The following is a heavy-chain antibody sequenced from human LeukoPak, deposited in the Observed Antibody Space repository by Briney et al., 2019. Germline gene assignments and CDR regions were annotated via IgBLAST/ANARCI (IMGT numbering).Heavy chain of an antibody. CDR1: GDSISSGSYY. V-gene: IGHV4-61*02. CDR3: ARDIVGAGLGTDAFDI. J-gene: IGHJ3*02. Sequence: SQTLSLTCTVSGDSISSGSYYWSWIRQPAGKGLEWIGRIYTSGSTNYNPSRKSPVTISVDTSKNQFSLKLSSVTAADTAVYYCARDIVGAGLGTDAFDIWGQGTMVTVSS. D-gene: IGHD1-26*01. CDR2: IYTSGST.